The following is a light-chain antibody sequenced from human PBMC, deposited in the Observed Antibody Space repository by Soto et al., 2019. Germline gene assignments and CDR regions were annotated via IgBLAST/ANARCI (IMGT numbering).Light chain of an antibody. Sequence: EVVLTQSPATLSLSPGERASLSCRASQSVGSLLAWYQQKPGQPPSLLIYDASNRATGIPARFSGSGSGTDFTLTISSLEPEDFAVYYCQQRGSWPLTFGGGTKVEIK. CDR2: DAS. V-gene: IGKV3-11*01. J-gene: IGKJ4*01. CDR3: QQRGSWPLT. CDR1: QSVGSL.